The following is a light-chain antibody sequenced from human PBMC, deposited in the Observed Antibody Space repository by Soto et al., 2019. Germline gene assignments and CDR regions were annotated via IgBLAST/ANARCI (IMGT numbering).Light chain of an antibody. Sequence: QLTQSPSSLSASVGDRVTITCRASQGISSYLAWYQQKPGKAPKLLISSASTLQSGVPSRFSGSGSGTDFNLTISSLQPEDLVTYYCQQLNSFLYTFGQGTKLEIK. CDR1: QGISSY. CDR2: SAS. J-gene: IGKJ2*01. CDR3: QQLNSFLYT. V-gene: IGKV1-9*01.